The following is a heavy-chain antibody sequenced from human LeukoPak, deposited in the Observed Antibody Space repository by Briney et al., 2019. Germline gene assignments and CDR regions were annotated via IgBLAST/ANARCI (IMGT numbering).Heavy chain of an antibody. Sequence: PGGSLRLSCAASGFTFSSYWMSWVRQAPGKGLEWVANIKQDGSEKYYVDSVKGRFTISRDNAKNSLYLQMNSLRAEDTAVYYCARLSSGWLSDAFDIWGQGTMVTVPT. D-gene: IGHD6-19*01. J-gene: IGHJ3*02. V-gene: IGHV3-7*03. CDR2: IKQDGSEK. CDR1: GFTFSSYW. CDR3: ARLSSGWLSDAFDI.